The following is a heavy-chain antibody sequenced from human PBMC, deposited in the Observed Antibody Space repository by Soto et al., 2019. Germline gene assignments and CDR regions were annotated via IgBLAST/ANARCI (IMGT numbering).Heavy chain of an antibody. V-gene: IGHV3-30-3*01. CDR3: ARGGEYQLLVDGMDV. J-gene: IGHJ6*02. CDR1: GFTFSSYA. Sequence: QVQLVESGGGVVQPGRSLRLSCAASGFTFSSYAMHWVRQAPGKGLEWVAVISYDGSNKYYADSVKGRFTISRANSKNTLYLQMNSLRAEDTAVYYCARGGEYQLLVDGMDVWGQGTTVTVSS. CDR2: ISYDGSNK. D-gene: IGHD2-2*01.